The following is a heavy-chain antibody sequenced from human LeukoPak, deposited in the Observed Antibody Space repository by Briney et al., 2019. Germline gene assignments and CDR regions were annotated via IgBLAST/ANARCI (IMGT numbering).Heavy chain of an antibody. J-gene: IGHJ4*02. V-gene: IGHV4-4*02. CDR3: ARGSRDCASTKCYADFDY. D-gene: IGHD2-2*01. CDR1: GGSISSTNW. Sequence: MASETLSLTCAISGGSISSTNWWSWVRQPPGKGLEWLGEIYHGGSTNYNSSLKSRVTISIDKSKNQISLNLNSVTAADTAVYYCARGSRDCASTKCYADFDYWGQGTLVTVSS. CDR2: IYHGGST.